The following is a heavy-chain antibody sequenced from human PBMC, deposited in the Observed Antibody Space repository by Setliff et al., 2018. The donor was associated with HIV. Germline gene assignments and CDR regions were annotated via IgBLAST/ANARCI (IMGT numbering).Heavy chain of an antibody. CDR2: VSPDGNRN. CDR1: GFSFSNFW. Sequence: GGSLRPSCGASGFSFSNFWMHWVRQAPGKGLEWVASVSPDGNRNFCVGSVKGRFTASRDNAKSSLYLQMNSLRAEDTAVYYCARVHLRTNAVYGVVSNQFDPWGQGTLVTVSS. CDR3: ARVHLRTNAVYGVVSNQFDP. J-gene: IGHJ5*02. D-gene: IGHD2-8*01. V-gene: IGHV3-7*03.